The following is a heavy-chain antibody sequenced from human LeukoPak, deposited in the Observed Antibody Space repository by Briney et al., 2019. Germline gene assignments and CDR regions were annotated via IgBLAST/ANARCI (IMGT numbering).Heavy chain of an antibody. CDR1: GFPLNAYW. J-gene: IGHJ4*02. Sequence: GGSLRLSCAASGFPLNAYWMTWVRQAPGKGLEWVANIRQDGDAKYYVGSVKGRFTISRDNAMNSLYLQMNSLRAEDTAIYYCARSLPYGTTWYGRSDFWGQGTLVTVSS. D-gene: IGHD6-13*01. V-gene: IGHV3-7*03. CDR2: IRQDGDAK. CDR3: ARSLPYGTTWYGRSDF.